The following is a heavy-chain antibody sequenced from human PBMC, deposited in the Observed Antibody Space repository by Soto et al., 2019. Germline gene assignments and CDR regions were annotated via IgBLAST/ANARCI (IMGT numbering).Heavy chain of an antibody. V-gene: IGHV3-33*08. Sequence: QVQLVESGGGLVKPGGSLRLSCAASGFTFSSYGMHWVRQAPGKGLEWVAVIWYDGSNKYYADSVKGRFTISRDNSKNTLYLQMNSLRAEDTAVYYCARGSGSYPGYFDYWGQGTLVTVSS. J-gene: IGHJ4*02. CDR2: IWYDGSNK. CDR1: GFTFSSYG. CDR3: ARGSGSYPGYFDY. D-gene: IGHD1-26*01.